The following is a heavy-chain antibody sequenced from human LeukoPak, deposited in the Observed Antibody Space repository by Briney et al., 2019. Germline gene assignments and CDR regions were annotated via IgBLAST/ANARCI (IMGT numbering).Heavy chain of an antibody. CDR3: AREYYYDSSGYPGY. CDR1: GFTFDDYG. J-gene: IGHJ4*02. Sequence: GGSLRLSCAASGFTFDDYGMSWVRLAPGKGLEWASGINWNGGSTGYADSVKGRFTISRDNANNSLYLQMNSLRAEDTALYYCAREYYYDSSGYPGYWGQGTLVTVSS. CDR2: INWNGGST. V-gene: IGHV3-20*04. D-gene: IGHD3-22*01.